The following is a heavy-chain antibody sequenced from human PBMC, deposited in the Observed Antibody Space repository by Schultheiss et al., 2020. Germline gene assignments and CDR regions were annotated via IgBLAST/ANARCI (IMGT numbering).Heavy chain of an antibody. CDR2: INHSGST. D-gene: IGHD3-22*01. V-gene: IGHV4-34*01. CDR1: GGSFSGYY. Sequence: SETLSLTCAVYGGSFSGYYWSWIRQPPGKGLEWIGEINHSGSTNYNPSLKSRVTISVDTSKNQFSLKLSSVTSADTAVYYCARGVGDTMIAQPGYYFDYLGQGTLVTVSS. J-gene: IGHJ4*02. CDR3: ARGVGDTMIAQPGYYFDY.